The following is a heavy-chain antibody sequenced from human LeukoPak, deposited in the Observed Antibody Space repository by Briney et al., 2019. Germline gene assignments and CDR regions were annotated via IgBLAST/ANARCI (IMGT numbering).Heavy chain of an antibody. J-gene: IGHJ4*02. D-gene: IGHD3-22*01. CDR2: ISSSSTYI. CDR1: GFSFPTYI. V-gene: IGHV3-21*01. CDR3: ARRDYYDNTIDY. Sequence: GGSLRLSCAASGFSFPTYIMNWVRQAPGKGLEWVSSISSSSTYIYYADSVKGRFTISRDNAKNSLYLQMNSLRAEDTAVYYCARRDYYDNTIDYWGQGTLVTVSS.